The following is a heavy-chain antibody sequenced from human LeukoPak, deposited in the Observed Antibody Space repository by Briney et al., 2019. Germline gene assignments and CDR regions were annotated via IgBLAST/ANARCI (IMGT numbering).Heavy chain of an antibody. Sequence: ASVKVSCKVSGYTLTELSMHWVRQAPGKGLEWMGGFDPEDGETIYAQKFQGRVTMTEDTSTDTAYMEPSSLRSEDTAVYYCATELVIMTGTTSDYWGQGTLVTVSS. CDR1: GYTLTELS. D-gene: IGHD1-1*01. CDR3: ATELVIMTGTTSDY. J-gene: IGHJ4*02. V-gene: IGHV1-24*01. CDR2: FDPEDGET.